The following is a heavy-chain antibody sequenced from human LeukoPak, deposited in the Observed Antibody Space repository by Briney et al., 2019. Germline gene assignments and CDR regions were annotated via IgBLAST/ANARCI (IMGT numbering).Heavy chain of an antibody. V-gene: IGHV1-18*01. Sequence: ASVKVTCKATGYTFTNYAVTWVRQAPGQGLEWMGWISGNNAHKNYAQKVQGRVTMTTDTSTATAYMELRSLRSEDTAVYYCASGWASGARYNWFDPWGQGTLVTVSS. D-gene: IGHD2-15*01. CDR3: ASGWASGARYNWFDP. CDR1: GYTFTNYA. J-gene: IGHJ5*02. CDR2: ISGNNAHK.